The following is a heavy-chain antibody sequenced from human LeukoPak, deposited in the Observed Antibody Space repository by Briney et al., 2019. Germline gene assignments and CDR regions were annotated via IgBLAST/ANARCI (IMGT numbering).Heavy chain of an antibody. CDR3: ARAYGDYASDY. J-gene: IGHJ4*02. V-gene: IGHV4-59*08. CDR1: GGSIRNSY. D-gene: IGHD4-17*01. CDR2: IFYSGIT. Sequence: SETLSLTCTVSGGSIRNSYWSWIRQPPGKGLEWIGYIFYSGITNYNPSLKSRVTISVDTSKNQFSLKLSSVTAADTAVYYCARAYGDYASDYWGQGTLVTVSS.